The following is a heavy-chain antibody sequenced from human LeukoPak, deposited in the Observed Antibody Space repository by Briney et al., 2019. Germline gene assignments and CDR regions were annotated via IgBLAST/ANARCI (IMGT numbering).Heavy chain of an antibody. J-gene: IGHJ4*02. CDR1: GFTFSNYG. Sequence: GGSLRLSCAASGFTFSNYGMHWVRQAPGKGLEWAAAISFDGSDKHYADSVKGRFTISRDNSKKTLYLQMNSLRAEDTAVYYCAKDRVFFNRNYAYYFDYWGQGTLVTVSS. CDR2: ISFDGSDK. CDR3: AKDRVFFNRNYAYYFDY. D-gene: IGHD3-16*01. V-gene: IGHV3-30*18.